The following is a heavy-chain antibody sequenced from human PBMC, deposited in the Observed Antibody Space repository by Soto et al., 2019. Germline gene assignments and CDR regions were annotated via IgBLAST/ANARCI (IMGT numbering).Heavy chain of an antibody. J-gene: IGHJ6*02. CDR1: GDSVSSNSAG. Sequence: PSETLSLTCVISGDSVSSNSAGWNWIRQSPSRGLEWLGRTYYKSKWNNDYALSVKSRITINPDTSKNQFSLHLYSVTPEDTAVYYRNGITWFRGMDVWGQGTPVTVSS. V-gene: IGHV6-1*01. D-gene: IGHD3-10*01. CDR3: NGITWFRGMDV. CDR2: TYYKSKWNN.